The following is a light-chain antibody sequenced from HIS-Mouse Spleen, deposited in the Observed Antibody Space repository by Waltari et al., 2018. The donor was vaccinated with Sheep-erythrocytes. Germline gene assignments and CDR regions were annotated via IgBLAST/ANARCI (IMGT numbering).Light chain of an antibody. CDR2: DVS. CDR1: SSDVGGSNY. V-gene: IGLV2-11*01. Sequence: QSALTQPRSVSGSPGQSVTISCTGTSSDVGGSNYLSWYHQHPGKPPKLMIYDVSKRPSGVPDRFSGSKSGNTASLTISGLQAEDEADYYCCSYAGSYNHVFATGTKVTVL. CDR3: CSYAGSYNHV. J-gene: IGLJ1*01.